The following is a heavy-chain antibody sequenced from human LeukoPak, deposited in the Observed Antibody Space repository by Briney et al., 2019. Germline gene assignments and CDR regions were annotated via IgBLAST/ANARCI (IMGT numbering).Heavy chain of an antibody. J-gene: IGHJ4*02. CDR3: ARGGVARSLSGSYPSVSD. CDR2: IYTSGST. D-gene: IGHD1-26*01. CDR1: GGSISSGSYY. Sequence: SETLSLTCTVSGGSISSGSYYWSWIRQPAGKGLEWIGRIYTSGSTNYNPSLKSRVTISVDTSKNQFSLKLSSVTAADTAVYYCARGGVARSLSGSYPSVSDWGQGTLVTVSS. V-gene: IGHV4-61*02.